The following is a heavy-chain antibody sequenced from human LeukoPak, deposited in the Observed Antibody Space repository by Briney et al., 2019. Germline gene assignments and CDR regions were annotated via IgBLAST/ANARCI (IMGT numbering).Heavy chain of an antibody. CDR1: GGSIGSSNYY. CDR2: IDYSGST. Sequence: PSETLSLTCTVSGGSIGSSNYYWGWIRQPSGKGLEWIGTIDYSGSTYYNPSLKSRVTISVDTSKNQFSLKLSSVTAADTAVYYCARDAPRHFWSGYYAFDIWGQGTMVTVSS. V-gene: IGHV4-39*07. J-gene: IGHJ3*02. D-gene: IGHD3-3*02. CDR3: ARDAPRHFWSGYYAFDI.